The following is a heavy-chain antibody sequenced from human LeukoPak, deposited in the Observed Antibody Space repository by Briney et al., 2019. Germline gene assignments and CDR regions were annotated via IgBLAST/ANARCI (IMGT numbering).Heavy chain of an antibody. J-gene: IGHJ3*02. Sequence: KSGGSLRLSCAVSGFTFSSYSMNWVRQAPGKGLEWVSSISSSSSYIYYADSVKGRYTISRENAKNSLYLQMNSLRAEDTAVYYCARSQAEWELLPHAFDIWGQGTMVTVSS. CDR1: GFTFSSYS. V-gene: IGHV3-21*01. CDR2: ISSSSSYI. D-gene: IGHD1-26*01. CDR3: ARSQAEWELLPHAFDI.